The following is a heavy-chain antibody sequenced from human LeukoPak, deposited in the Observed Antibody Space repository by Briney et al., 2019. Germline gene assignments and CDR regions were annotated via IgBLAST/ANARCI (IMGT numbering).Heavy chain of an antibody. J-gene: IGHJ4*02. D-gene: IGHD6-19*01. CDR1: GGTFSSYA. V-gene: IGHV1-69*04. CDR3: ARDEAYSSGWGENFDY. CDR2: IIPILGIA. Sequence: SVKVSCKASGGTFSSYAISWVRQAPGQGLEWMGRIIPILGIANYAQKFQGRVTITADKSTSTAYMELSSLRSEDTAVYYCARDEAYSSGWGENFDYWGQGTLVTVSS.